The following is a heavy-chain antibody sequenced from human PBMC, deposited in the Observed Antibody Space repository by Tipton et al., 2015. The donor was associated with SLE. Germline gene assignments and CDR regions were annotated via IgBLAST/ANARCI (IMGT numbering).Heavy chain of an antibody. CDR3: AKGGSYYDY. J-gene: IGHJ4*02. V-gene: IGHV3-49*04. CDR2: IRSKDYGGTP. Sequence: SGVIFSTLAMSWVRQAPGKGLEWVGFIRSKDYGGTPEYAASVRGRFTISRDNSRNTLYLQMNSLRAEDTAVYYCAKGGSYYDYWGQGALVTVSS. D-gene: IGHD3-16*01. CDR1: GVIFSTLA.